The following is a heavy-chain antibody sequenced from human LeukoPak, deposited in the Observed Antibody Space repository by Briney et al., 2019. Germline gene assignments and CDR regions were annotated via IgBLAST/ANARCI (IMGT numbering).Heavy chain of an antibody. J-gene: IGHJ4*02. V-gene: IGHV3-64*01. CDR3: AKEGTASKPSDLDY. Sequence: GGSLRLSCAASGFTFSSYAMHWVRQAPGKGLEYVSAISSNGGSTYYANSVKGRFTISRDNSRNTVYLQMNSLRAEDTAVYYCAKEGTASKPSDLDYWGQGTLVTVSS. CDR1: GFTFSSYA. CDR2: ISSNGGST. D-gene: IGHD1/OR15-1a*01.